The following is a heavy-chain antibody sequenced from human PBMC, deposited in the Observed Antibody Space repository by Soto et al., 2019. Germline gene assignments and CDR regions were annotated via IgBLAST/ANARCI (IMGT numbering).Heavy chain of an antibody. V-gene: IGHV1-46*01. J-gene: IGHJ6*02. CDR3: AVGGNYLSMDV. D-gene: IGHD4-4*01. CDR2: INPDGGGT. Sequence: QVQLVQSGAEVKKPGASVKVSCKASGYTFTSYYMHWVRLAPGQGIEWMGIINPDGGGTRYAQQFQGIVIMTRDTSTSTVYMEMSSLRSEDTAVYYCAVGGNYLSMDVWGQGTTFTVSS. CDR1: GYTFTSYY.